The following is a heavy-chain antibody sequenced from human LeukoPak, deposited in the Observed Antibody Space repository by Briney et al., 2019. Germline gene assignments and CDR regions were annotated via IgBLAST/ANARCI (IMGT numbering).Heavy chain of an antibody. CDR2: IYHSGST. V-gene: IGHV4-38-2*02. J-gene: IGHJ5*02. CDR1: GYSISSGYY. Sequence: SETLSLTCTVSGYSISSGYYWGWIRQPPGKGLEWIGSIYHSGSTYYNPSLKSRVTISVDTSKNQFSLKLSSVTAADTAVYYCARVTVTTSSWFDPWGQGTLVTVSS. CDR3: ARVTVTTSSWFDP. D-gene: IGHD4-17*01.